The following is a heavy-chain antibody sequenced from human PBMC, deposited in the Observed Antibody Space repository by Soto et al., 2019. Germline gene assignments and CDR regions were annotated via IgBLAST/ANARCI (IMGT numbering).Heavy chain of an antibody. CDR3: ARERTYQLSGDDTLDI. CDR2: IYSTGKA. V-gene: IGHV4-4*07. J-gene: IGHJ3*02. CDR1: GGSLSNYD. Sequence: SETLSRTCTVSGGSLSNYDWNWVRQSAGKGLEWIDRIYSTGKAYSKPPINSRVTMSLEKLNNKVSLRMSSVTAADTAKYYCARERTYQLSGDDTLDIWGLGKMVT. D-gene: IGHD2-2*01.